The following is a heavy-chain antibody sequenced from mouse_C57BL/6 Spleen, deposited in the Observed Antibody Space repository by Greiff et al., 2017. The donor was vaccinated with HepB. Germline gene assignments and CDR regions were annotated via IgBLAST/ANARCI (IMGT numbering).Heavy chain of an antibody. V-gene: IGHV5-6*01. Sequence: EVKLQESGGDLVKPGGSLKLSCAASGFTFSSYGMSWVRQTPDKRLEWVATISSGGSYTYYPDSVKGRFTISRDNAKNTLYLQMSSLKSEDTAMYYCASYDPHFDYWGQGTTLTVSS. CDR2: ISSGGSYT. CDR1: GFTFSSYG. D-gene: IGHD2-3*01. J-gene: IGHJ2*01. CDR3: ASYDPHFDY.